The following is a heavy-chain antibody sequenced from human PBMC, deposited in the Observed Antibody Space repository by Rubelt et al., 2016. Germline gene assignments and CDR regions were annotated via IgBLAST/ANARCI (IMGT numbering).Heavy chain of an antibody. CDR1: GGSFSGYY. CDR2: INHSGST. V-gene: IGHV4-34*01. CDR3: ARGRDSGYGMDV. Sequence: QVQLQQWGAGLLKPSETLSLTCAVYGGSFSGYYWSWIRQPPGKGLEWIGEINHSGSTNYNPSLKGGSTNSVDTSKTQCSRRLSALDAADTAGYYCARGRDSGYGMDVWGQGTTVTVSS. D-gene: IGHD2-21*01. J-gene: IGHJ6*02.